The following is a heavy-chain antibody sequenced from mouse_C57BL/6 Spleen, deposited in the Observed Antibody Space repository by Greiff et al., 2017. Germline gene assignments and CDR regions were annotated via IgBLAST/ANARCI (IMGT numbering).Heavy chain of an antibody. CDR3: ARRGGDYFDY. Sequence: QVQLQQSGPELVKPGASVKISCKASGYSFTSYYIHWVKQRPGQGLEWIGWIYPGSGNTKYNEKFKGKATLTADTSSSTAYLQLSSLTSEDSAVYYCARRGGDYFDYWGQGTTLTVSS. J-gene: IGHJ2*01. CDR2: IYPGSGNT. V-gene: IGHV1-66*01. CDR1: GYSFTSYY.